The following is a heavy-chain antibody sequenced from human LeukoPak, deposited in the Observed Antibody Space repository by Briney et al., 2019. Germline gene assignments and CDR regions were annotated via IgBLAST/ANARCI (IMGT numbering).Heavy chain of an antibody. J-gene: IGHJ5*02. CDR2: IYYSGNT. V-gene: IGHV4-39*01. D-gene: IGHD2-15*01. Sequence: SETLSLTCTASGGSISSTTHYWGWIRQPPGKGLEWIGSIYYSGNTDYNPSLKSRVTISVDTSKNQFSLKLNSVTAADTAVYYCARHPKGYFSRFDPWGQGTLVTVSS. CDR1: GGSISSTTHY. CDR3: ARHPKGYFSRFDP.